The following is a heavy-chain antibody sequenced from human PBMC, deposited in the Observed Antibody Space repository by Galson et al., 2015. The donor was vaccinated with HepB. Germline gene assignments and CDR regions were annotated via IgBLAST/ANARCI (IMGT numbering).Heavy chain of an antibody. CDR1: GYTFINHA. V-gene: IGHV1-18*01. J-gene: IGHJ4*02. D-gene: IGHD2-21*02. CDR2: INTYNGNT. CDR3: ARASDFHFRYYDF. Sequence: SVKVSCKASGYTFINHAISWVRQAPGQGLEWMGWINTYNGNTNYAQKLQGRVTMTTDTSTSTAYMELRSLRSDDTAVSYCARASDFHFRYYDFWGQGTLVTVSS.